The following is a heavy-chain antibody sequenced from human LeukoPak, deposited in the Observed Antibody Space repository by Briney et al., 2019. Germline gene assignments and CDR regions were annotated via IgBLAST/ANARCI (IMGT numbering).Heavy chain of an antibody. CDR3: ARTYYYYMDV. Sequence: PLGTLSLTCTVSGDSITANNLWSWVRQSPGKGLEWIGEIYHSGSTNYNPSLLSRVTISVDKSKNQFSLKLNSVTAADTAVYFCARTYYYYMDVWGKGTTVTVS. J-gene: IGHJ6*03. CDR2: IYHSGST. CDR1: GDSITANNL. V-gene: IGHV4-4*02.